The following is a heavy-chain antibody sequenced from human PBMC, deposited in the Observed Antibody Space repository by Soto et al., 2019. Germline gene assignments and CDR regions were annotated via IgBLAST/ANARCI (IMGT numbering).Heavy chain of an antibody. CDR2: VSWNSDTI. CDR1: GFTFDDYA. J-gene: IGHJ4*02. Sequence: SLRLSCAASGFTFDDYAMHWVRQAPGKGLEWVSGVSWNSDTIGYADSVKGRFTISRDNSKNTLYLQMNSLRAEDTAVYYCARCLGYSYGSVVDYWGQGTLVTVSS. V-gene: IGHV3-9*01. D-gene: IGHD5-18*01. CDR3: ARCLGYSYGSVVDY.